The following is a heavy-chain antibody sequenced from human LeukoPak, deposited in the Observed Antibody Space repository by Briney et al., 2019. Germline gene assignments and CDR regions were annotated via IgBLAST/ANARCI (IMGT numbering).Heavy chain of an antibody. V-gene: IGHV4-61*02. CDR3: ASTLPSYGGYSLYYFDY. Sequence: PSQTLSLTCTVSGGSISSGSYYWSWIRQPAGKGLEWIGRIYTSGSTNYNPSLKSRITISVDTSKNQFSLKLSSVTAADTAVYYCASTLPSYGGYSLYYFDYWGQGTLVTVSS. D-gene: IGHD4-23*01. J-gene: IGHJ4*02. CDR1: GGSISSGSYY. CDR2: IYTSGST.